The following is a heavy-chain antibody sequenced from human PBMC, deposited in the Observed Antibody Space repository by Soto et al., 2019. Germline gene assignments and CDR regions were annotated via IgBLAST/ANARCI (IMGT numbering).Heavy chain of an antibody. CDR1: GFTFSTYA. D-gene: IGHD3-10*01. V-gene: IGHV3-23*01. CDR3: AKQRTGYGTGSDTYYFDF. Sequence: EVQLLESGGGLVQPGLSLRLSCSTSGFTFSTYAMNWVRQAPGKGLEWVSALSGSGGTTYYADSVRGRFTGSRENSKNTLFLQMNSLRAEDTALYYCAKQRTGYGTGSDTYYFDFWGQGTPVTVSS. J-gene: IGHJ4*02. CDR2: LSGSGGTT.